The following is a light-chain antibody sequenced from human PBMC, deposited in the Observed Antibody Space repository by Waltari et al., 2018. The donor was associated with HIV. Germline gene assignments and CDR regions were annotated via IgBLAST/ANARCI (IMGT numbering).Light chain of an antibody. CDR3: HQYGSSPYT. V-gene: IGKV3-20*01. J-gene: IGKJ2*01. CDR2: GAS. Sequence: EIVLTQSPGPLSLSPGERATLSCRASQSVSSSYLAWYQQKAGQAPRLLIYGASSRATGIPDRFSGSGSGTDFTLTISRLEPEDFAVYYCHQYGSSPYTFGQGTKLEIK. CDR1: QSVSSSY.